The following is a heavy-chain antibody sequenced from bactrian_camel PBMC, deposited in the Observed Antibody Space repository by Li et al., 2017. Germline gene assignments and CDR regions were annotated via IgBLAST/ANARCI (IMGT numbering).Heavy chain of an antibody. Sequence: QVQLVESGGGSVEAGGSLRLSCVVSGYTYSADCMVWFRQRSGKEREAVATYDSGGTTSYTDSVRGRFTISKDNAKRTLFLQMNNLQPEDTAMYYCAAGEFLSRVPPFCTVVPEIPPDFGYWGQGTQVTVS. CDR1: GYTYSADC. V-gene: IGHV3S53*01. J-gene: IGHJ6*01. D-gene: IGHD6*01. CDR2: YDSGGTT. CDR3: AAGEFLSRVPPFCTVVPEIPPDFGY.